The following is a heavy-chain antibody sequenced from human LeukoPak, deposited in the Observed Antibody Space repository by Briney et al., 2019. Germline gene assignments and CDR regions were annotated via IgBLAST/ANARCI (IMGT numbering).Heavy chain of an antibody. V-gene: IGHV6-1*01. D-gene: IGHD3-10*01. Sequence: SQTLSLTCAISGDSVSSNSAAWNWIRQSPSRGLEWLGRTYYRSKWYNDYAVSVKSRITINPDTSKNQFSLQLNSVTPEDTAVYYCARAQVRGVIIGVGPEKYNWFDPWGQGTLVTVSS. J-gene: IGHJ5*02. CDR2: TYYRSKWYN. CDR3: ARAQVRGVIIGVGPEKYNWFDP. CDR1: GDSVSSNSAA.